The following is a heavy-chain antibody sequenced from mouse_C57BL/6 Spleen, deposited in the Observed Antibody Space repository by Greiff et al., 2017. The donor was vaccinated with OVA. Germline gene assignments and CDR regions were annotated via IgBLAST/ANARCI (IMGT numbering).Heavy chain of an antibody. CDR3: ARDYYGSSYYAMDY. CDR1: GYTFTSYW. Sequence: VQLQQPGAELVRPGTSVKLSCKASGYTFTSYWMHWVKQRPGQGLEWIGVIDPSDSYTNYTQKFKGKATLTVDTSSSTAYMQLSSLTSEDSAVYYCARDYYGSSYYAMDYWGQGTSVTVSS. CDR2: IDPSDSYT. V-gene: IGHV1-59*01. J-gene: IGHJ4*01. D-gene: IGHD1-1*01.